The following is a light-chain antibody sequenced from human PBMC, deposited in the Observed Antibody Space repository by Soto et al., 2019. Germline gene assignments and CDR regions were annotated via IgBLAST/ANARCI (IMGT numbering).Light chain of an antibody. J-gene: IGKJ1*01. CDR1: QAIRND. Sequence: ALQMTQSPSSLSASVGDRVTITCRASQAIRNDLGWYQQKPGKAPNLLIYAASSLQSGVPSRFSGSGSGTDFTLTISSLQPEDFATYYCLQDYNYPRTFGQGTKVEIK. V-gene: IGKV1-6*01. CDR2: AAS. CDR3: LQDYNYPRT.